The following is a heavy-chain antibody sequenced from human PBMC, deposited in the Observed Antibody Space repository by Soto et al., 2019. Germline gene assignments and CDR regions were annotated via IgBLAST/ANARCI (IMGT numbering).Heavy chain of an antibody. Sequence: ASVKVSCKASGGTFSSYAISWVRQAPGQGLEWMGGIIPIFGTANYAQKFQGGVTITADESTSTAYMELSSLRSEDTAVYYCARGPAARRSYYYYGMDVWGQGTTVTVSS. CDR3: ARGPAARRSYYYYGMDV. CDR2: IIPIFGTA. CDR1: GGTFSSYA. V-gene: IGHV1-69*13. D-gene: IGHD2-2*01. J-gene: IGHJ6*02.